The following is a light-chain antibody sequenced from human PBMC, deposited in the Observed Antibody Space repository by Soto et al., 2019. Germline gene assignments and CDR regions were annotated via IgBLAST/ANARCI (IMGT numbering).Light chain of an antibody. CDR3: QHRSIWPT. J-gene: IGKJ5*01. V-gene: IGKV3-11*01. CDR2: DAS. Sequence: EIVLTQSPATLSLSPGERANLSCRASQSVSNFLAWYQQKPGQAPRLLIYDASSRATGIPARFSGSGSGTDFTLTSSRIEPEDFAVYYCQHRSIWPTFGQGTRVEIK. CDR1: QSVSNF.